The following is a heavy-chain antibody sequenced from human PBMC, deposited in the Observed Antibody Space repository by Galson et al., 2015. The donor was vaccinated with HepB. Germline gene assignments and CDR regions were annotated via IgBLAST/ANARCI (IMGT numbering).Heavy chain of an antibody. CDR3: AKPYYYDSSGYYSH. J-gene: IGHJ4*02. V-gene: IGHV3-23*01. D-gene: IGHD3-22*01. Sequence: SLRLSCAASGFTFSSYAMSWVRQAPGKGLEWVSAISGSGGSTYYADSVKGRFTISRDNSKNTLYLQMNSLRAEDTAVYYCAKPYYYDSSGYYSHWGQGTLVTVSS. CDR1: GFTFSSYA. CDR2: ISGSGGST.